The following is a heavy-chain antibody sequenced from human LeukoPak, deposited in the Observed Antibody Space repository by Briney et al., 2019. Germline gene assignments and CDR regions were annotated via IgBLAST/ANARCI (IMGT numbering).Heavy chain of an antibody. CDR3: ARYSRSCGDDFDI. J-gene: IGHJ3*02. V-gene: IGHV5-51*01. D-gene: IGHD6-6*01. CDR1: GYSFTNYW. CDR2: NYTGGSDT. Sequence: GEVLKTSCNGSGYSFTNYWIGWGRPMPGKGLGLMGINYTGGSDTRYSPSFQRQGTISADKSISTAYLQWSSLKASDTAMYYCARYSRSCGDDFDIWGQGKMVTVSS.